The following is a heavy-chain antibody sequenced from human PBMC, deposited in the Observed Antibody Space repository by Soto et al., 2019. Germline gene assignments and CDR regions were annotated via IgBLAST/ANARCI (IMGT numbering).Heavy chain of an antibody. CDR2: ISSSSSYI. CDR3: VGNSIYYYYGMDV. J-gene: IGHJ6*02. Sequence: EVQLVESGGGLVKPGGSLRLSCAASGFTFSSYSMNWVRQAPGKGLEWVSSISSSSSYIYYADSVKGRFTISRDNAKNSLYLQMNSLRAEDMAVYYCVGNSIYYYYGMDVWGQGTTVTVSS. V-gene: IGHV3-21*01. D-gene: IGHD4-4*01. CDR1: GFTFSSYS.